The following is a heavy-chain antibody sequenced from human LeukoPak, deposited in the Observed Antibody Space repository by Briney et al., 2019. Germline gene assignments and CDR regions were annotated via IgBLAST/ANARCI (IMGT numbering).Heavy chain of an antibody. D-gene: IGHD3-16*02. V-gene: IGHV1-69*05. CDR3: ARGGYPSDY. CDR2: IIPIFGAA. CDR1: GGTFSSYA. Sequence: GASVKVSRKASGGTFSSYAISWVRQAPGQGLEWMGGIIPIFGAANYAQKFQGRGTMTTDTSTSTAYMALRSLRSDATAVSSCARGGYPSDYWGQGTLVTVSS. J-gene: IGHJ4*02.